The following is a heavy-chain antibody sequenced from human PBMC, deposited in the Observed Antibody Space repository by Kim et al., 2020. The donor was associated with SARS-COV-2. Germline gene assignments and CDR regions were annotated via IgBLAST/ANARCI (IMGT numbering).Heavy chain of an antibody. D-gene: IGHD4-17*01. CDR1: GGSISSSSYY. V-gene: IGHV4-39*01. J-gene: IGHJ6*01. CDR3: ASPTVRGQNFRYY. CDR2: IYHSGSS. Sequence: SETLSLTCTVSGGSISSSSYYWGWIRQPPGKGLEWIGSIYHSGSSYYNPSLKSRVTLSVDTSKNQFSLKLSSVTAADTAAYFFASPTVRGQNFRYY.